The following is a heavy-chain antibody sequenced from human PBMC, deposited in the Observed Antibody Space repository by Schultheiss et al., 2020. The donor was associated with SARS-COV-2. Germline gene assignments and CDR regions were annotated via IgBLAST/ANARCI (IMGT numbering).Heavy chain of an antibody. CDR1: GFTFSSYA. Sequence: GGSLRLSCAASGFTFSSYAMSWVRQAPGKGLEWVSAISGSGGSTYYAESVKGRFTISRDNSKNTLYLQMNSLKTEDTAVYYCTTDSSGYSVDADYWGQGTLVTVSS. V-gene: IGHV3-23*01. J-gene: IGHJ4*02. CDR3: TTDSSGYSVDADY. CDR2: ISGSGGST. D-gene: IGHD3-22*01.